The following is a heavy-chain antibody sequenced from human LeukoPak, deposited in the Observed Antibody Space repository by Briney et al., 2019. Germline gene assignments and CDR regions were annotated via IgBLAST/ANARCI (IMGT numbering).Heavy chain of an antibody. CDR3: ARVATGSYDWFDP. CDR1: GFTLNGYW. CDR2: INSDGSTT. V-gene: IGHV3-74*01. Sequence: GGSLRLSCSAPGFTLNGYWLHWVRQAPGKGLVWVSRINSDGSTTSYADSVKGRFTISRDNSKNTLYLQMNSLRAEDTAVYFCARVATGSYDWFDPWGQGTLVTVSS. J-gene: IGHJ5*02. D-gene: IGHD3-10*01.